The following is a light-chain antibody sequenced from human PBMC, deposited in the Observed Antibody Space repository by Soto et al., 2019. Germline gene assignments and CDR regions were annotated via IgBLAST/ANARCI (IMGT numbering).Light chain of an antibody. CDR3: QQYNKWPRT. J-gene: IGKJ1*01. Sequence: EIVMTQSPATLSVSPGERATLSCRASQSVSSDLAWYQHKPGQAPRLLIYGASTRATGIPVRFSGSGSGTDFTLTISSLQSEDFAVYYCQQYNKWPRTFGQGTKVDIK. CDR1: QSVSSD. CDR2: GAS. V-gene: IGKV3-15*01.